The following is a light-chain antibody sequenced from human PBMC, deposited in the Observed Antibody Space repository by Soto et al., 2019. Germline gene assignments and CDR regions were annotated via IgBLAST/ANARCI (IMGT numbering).Light chain of an antibody. CDR2: DAS. V-gene: IGKV1-5*01. CDR3: QQYNGYSRT. Sequence: DVPMTQSPSTLSASVGDRVTVTCRASQYISTWLAWYQQKPGKAPKLLIYDASTLQSGVPSRFSGSGSGTEFTLTIRSLQPDDFATYYCQQYNGYSRTFGQGTKVDIK. CDR1: QYISTW. J-gene: IGKJ1*01.